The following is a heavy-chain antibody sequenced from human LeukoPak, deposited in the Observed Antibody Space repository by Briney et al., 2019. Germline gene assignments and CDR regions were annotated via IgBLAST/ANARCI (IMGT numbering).Heavy chain of an antibody. D-gene: IGHD3-3*01. Sequence: PSETLCLTCAVYGGSFSGYYWSWIRQPPGKGLERIGEINHSGSTNYNPSLKSRVTISVDTSKNQFSLKLSSVTAADTAVYYCARTVWTDFWSGYYGRVGYYMDVWGKGTTVTVSS. J-gene: IGHJ6*03. V-gene: IGHV4-34*01. CDR3: ARTVWTDFWSGYYGRVGYYMDV. CDR2: INHSGST. CDR1: GGSFSGYY.